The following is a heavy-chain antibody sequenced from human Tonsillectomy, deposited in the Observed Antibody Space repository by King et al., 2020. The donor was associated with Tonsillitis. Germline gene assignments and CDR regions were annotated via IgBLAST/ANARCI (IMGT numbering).Heavy chain of an antibody. V-gene: IGHV4-59*01. D-gene: IGHD6-13*01. J-gene: IGHJ4*02. CDR2: LYYSGST. Sequence: QLQESGPGLVKPSETLSLTCTVSGGSISSYYWRWIRQPPGQGLEWIGYLYYSGSTNYNPSLKSRVTISVDTSKNQFSLKLSPVTAADTAVYYCARAGQQLVDYWGQGTLVTVSS. CDR3: ARAGQQLVDY. CDR1: GGSISSYY.